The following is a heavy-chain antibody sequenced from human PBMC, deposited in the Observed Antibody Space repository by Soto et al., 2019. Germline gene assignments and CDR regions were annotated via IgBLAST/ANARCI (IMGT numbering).Heavy chain of an antibody. CDR1: GFTFSSYA. CDR2: ISYDGSNK. D-gene: IGHD1-26*01. CDR3: ARVGTGIVGASAEYFQH. Sequence: GGSLRLSCAASGFTFSSYAMHWVRQAPGKGLEWVAVISYDGSNKYYADSVKGRFTISRDNSKNTLYLQMNSLRAEDTAVYYCARVGTGIVGASAEYFQHWGQGTLVTVSS. J-gene: IGHJ1*01. V-gene: IGHV3-30-3*01.